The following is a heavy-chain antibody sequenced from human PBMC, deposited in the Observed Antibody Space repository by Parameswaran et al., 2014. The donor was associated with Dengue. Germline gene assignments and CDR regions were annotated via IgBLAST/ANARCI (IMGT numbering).Heavy chain of an antibody. Sequence: SWVRQAPGQGLEWVGWISTDNGRTKVQQNLQGRVTMSTDTSTRTAYMELSSLRSEDTAVYYCAADYGDLRALGYWGQGTLVTVSS. CDR3: AADYGDLRALGY. D-gene: IGHD4-17*01. J-gene: IGHJ4*02. V-gene: IGHV1-18*01. CDR2: ISTDNGRT.